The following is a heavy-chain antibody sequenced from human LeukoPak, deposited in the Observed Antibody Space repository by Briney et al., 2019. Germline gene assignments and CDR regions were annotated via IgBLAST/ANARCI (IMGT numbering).Heavy chain of an antibody. J-gene: IGHJ6*02. Sequence: SETLSLTCAVYGGSFRGYYWSWIRQPPGKGLEWIGEINHSGSTNYNPSLKSRVTISVDTSKNQFSLKLSSVTAADTAVYYCAREVGATNFYYYYYGMDVWGQGTTVTVSS. V-gene: IGHV4-34*01. CDR1: GGSFRGYY. CDR2: INHSGST. D-gene: IGHD1-26*01. CDR3: AREVGATNFYYYYYGMDV.